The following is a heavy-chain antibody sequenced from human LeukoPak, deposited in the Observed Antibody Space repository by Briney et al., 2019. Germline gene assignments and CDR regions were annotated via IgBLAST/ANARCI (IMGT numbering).Heavy chain of an antibody. J-gene: IGHJ4*02. V-gene: IGHV2-5*02. D-gene: IGHD6-6*01. Sequence: SGPTLVKPTQTVTLTCTFSGFSLDGRGESVGWVRQPPGKALEWLALIYWDDDNRYNPSLQSRLTITKDTSKNQVALTMTNLDPLDTATYYCAHRRGVATREGVFYFFDNWGQGILVSVSS. CDR3: AHRRGVATREGVFYFFDN. CDR1: GFSLDGRGES. CDR2: IYWDDDN.